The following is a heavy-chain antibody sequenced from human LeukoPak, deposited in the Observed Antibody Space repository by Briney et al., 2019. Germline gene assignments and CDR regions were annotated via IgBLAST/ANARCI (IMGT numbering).Heavy chain of an antibody. Sequence: GSLRLSCAASGFTFSSYAMSWVRQAPGKGLEWVSAISGSGGSTYYADSVKGRFTISRDNSKNTLYLQMNSLRAEDTAVYYCANPATYCSGGSCLDYWGQGTLVTVSS. CDR2: ISGSGGST. CDR1: GFTFSSYA. D-gene: IGHD2-15*01. CDR3: ANPATYCSGGSCLDY. V-gene: IGHV3-23*01. J-gene: IGHJ4*02.